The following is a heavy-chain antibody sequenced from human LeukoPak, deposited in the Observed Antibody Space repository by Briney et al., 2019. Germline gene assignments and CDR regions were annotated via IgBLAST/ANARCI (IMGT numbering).Heavy chain of an antibody. CDR1: GFTFSAYW. D-gene: IGHD6-19*01. V-gene: IGHV3-7*01. CDR3: ARDDIAVATCFDY. J-gene: IGHJ4*02. CDR2: IIEGGDLK. Sequence: GESLRLSCAASGFTFSAYWMTWVRQAPGKGLAWVANIIEGGDLKYYVDSVKGRFTISRDNTKNSLYLQMNSLRAEDTAVYYCARDDIAVATCFDYWGQGTLVTVSS.